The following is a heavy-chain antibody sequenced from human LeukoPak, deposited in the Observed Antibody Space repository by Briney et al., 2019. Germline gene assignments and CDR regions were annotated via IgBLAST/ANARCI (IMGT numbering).Heavy chain of an antibody. CDR1: GYTFTIYY. CDR3: ARVAAAGTSWRRNLTTIYYFDY. D-gene: IGHD6-13*01. V-gene: IGHV1-46*01. J-gene: IGHJ4*02. Sequence: GASVTVSCKASGYTFTIYYMHWVRQAPGQGLEWMGIINPSGGSTSYAQKFQGRVTMTRDTSTSTVYMELSSLRSDDTAVYYCARVAAAGTSWRRNLTTIYYFDYWGQGTLVTVSS. CDR2: INPSGGST.